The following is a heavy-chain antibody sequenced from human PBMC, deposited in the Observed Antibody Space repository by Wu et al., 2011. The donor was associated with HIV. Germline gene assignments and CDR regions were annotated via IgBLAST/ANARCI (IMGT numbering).Heavy chain of an antibody. CDR3: ARERRYDYGDYADY. Sequence: QVQLVQSGAEVKKPGASVKVSCKTSGYTFTGYYMHWVRQAPGQGLEWMGIINPSGGSTSYAQKFQGRVTMTSDTSTSTVYMELSSLRSEDTALYYCARERRYDYGDYADYWGQGTLVTVSS. CDR1: GYTFTGYY. CDR2: INPSGGST. D-gene: IGHD4-17*01. J-gene: IGHJ4*02. V-gene: IGHV1-46*01.